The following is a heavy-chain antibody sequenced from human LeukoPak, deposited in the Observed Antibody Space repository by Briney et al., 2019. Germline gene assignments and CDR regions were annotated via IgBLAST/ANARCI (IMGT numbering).Heavy chain of an antibody. CDR2: INSDGSST. D-gene: IGHD3-16*02. V-gene: IGHV3-74*01. CDR1: GFTFSSYW. J-gene: IGHJ3*02. CDR3: ARVAFGGVIGIQNDAFDI. Sequence: GGSLRLSCAASGFTFSSYWMHWVRQAPGKGLVWVSRINSDGSSTSYADSVKGRFTISRDNAKNTLYLQMNSLRAEDTAVYYCARVAFGGVIGIQNDAFDIWGQGTMVTVSS.